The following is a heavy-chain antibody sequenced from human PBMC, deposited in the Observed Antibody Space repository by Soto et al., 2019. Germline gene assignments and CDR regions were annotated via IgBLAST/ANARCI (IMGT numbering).Heavy chain of an antibody. Sequence: SETLSLTCTVSGGSISSYYWSWIRQPPGKGLEWIGYIYYSGSTNYNPSLKSRVTISVDTSKDQFSLKLSSVTAADTAVYYCARLRIGLGTDYYYYYMDVWGKGTTVTVSS. CDR1: GGSISSYY. D-gene: IGHD2-15*01. CDR3: ARLRIGLGTDYYYYYMDV. CDR2: IYYSGST. J-gene: IGHJ6*03. V-gene: IGHV4-59*08.